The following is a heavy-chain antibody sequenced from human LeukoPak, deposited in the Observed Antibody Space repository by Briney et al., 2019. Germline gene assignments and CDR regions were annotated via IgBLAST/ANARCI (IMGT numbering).Heavy chain of an antibody. J-gene: IGHJ4*02. CDR1: GFTFSTYA. Sequence: PGGSLRLSCAASGFTFSTYAMSWVRQAPGKGLEWVSTIGGGGGGTYYADSVKGRFTISRDTSKNTLFLQMNSLRAEDTAVYYCARNDFGSGWLGDNWGQGTLVTVLS. CDR2: IGGGGGGT. V-gene: IGHV3-23*01. D-gene: IGHD6-19*01. CDR3: ARNDFGSGWLGDN.